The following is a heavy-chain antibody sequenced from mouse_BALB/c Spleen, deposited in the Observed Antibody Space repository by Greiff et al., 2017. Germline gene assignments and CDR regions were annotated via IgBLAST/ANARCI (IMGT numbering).Heavy chain of an antibody. CDR2: ISSGGSYT. Sequence: EVMLVESGGDLVKPGGSLKLSCAASGFTFSSYGMSWVRQTPDKRLEWVATISSGGSYTYYPDSVKGRFTISRDNAKNTLYLQMSSLKSEDTAMYYCARQEYGNYVNWYFDVWGAGTTVTVSS. CDR1: GFTFSSYG. V-gene: IGHV5-6*01. CDR3: ARQEYGNYVNWYFDV. J-gene: IGHJ1*01. D-gene: IGHD2-10*02.